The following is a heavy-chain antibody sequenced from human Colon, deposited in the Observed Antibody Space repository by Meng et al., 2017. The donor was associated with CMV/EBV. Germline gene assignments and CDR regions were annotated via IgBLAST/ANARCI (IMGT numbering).Heavy chain of an antibody. J-gene: IGHJ4*02. Sequence: QVQLVQSGAEVKKPGASVKVSCKASGYTFTAYYIHWVRQAPGPGLEWMGWINPHSGGTNYGQKFQGRVTMTRDTSTSTVYMELSRLRSDDTAVYYCARELDFAHVDDWGQGTLVTVSS. CDR2: INPHSGGT. CDR1: GYTFTAYY. V-gene: IGHV1-2*02. CDR3: ARELDFAHVDD. D-gene: IGHD3-3*01.